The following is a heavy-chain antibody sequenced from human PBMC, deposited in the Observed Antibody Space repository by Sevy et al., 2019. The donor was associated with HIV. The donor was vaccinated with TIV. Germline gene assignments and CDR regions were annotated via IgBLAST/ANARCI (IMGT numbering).Heavy chain of an antibody. V-gene: IGHV3-7*03. J-gene: IGHJ6*02. CDR2: IKQDGSEK. D-gene: IGHD3-3*01. Sequence: GGSLRLSCAASGFTFSSYWMSWVRQAPGKGLEWVANIKQDGSEKYYVDSVKGRFTISRDNAKNSLYLQMNSLRAEDTAVYYCARDFRRVGSSRITIFGVVLDVWGQGTTVTVSS. CDR3: ARDFRRVGSSRITIFGVVLDV. CDR1: GFTFSSYW.